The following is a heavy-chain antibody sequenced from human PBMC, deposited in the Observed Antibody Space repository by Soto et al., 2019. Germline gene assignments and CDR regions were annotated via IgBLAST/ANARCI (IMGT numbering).Heavy chain of an antibody. CDR1: GYSFTNND. V-gene: IGHV1-69*06. Sequence: APVKVSCKASGYSFTNNDVSWVRQATGQGLEWMGGIIPIFGTANYAQKFQGRVTITADKSTSTAYMELNSLRSEDTAVYYCARDGLWFGERAYYYGMDVWGQGTTVTVSS. CDR3: ARDGLWFGERAYYYGMDV. D-gene: IGHD3-10*01. CDR2: IIPIFGTA. J-gene: IGHJ6*02.